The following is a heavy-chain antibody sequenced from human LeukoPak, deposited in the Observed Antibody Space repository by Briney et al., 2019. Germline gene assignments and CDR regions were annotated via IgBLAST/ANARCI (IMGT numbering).Heavy chain of an antibody. V-gene: IGHV4-59*01. Sequence: PSETLSLTCTVTGGSISSYFWSWIRQPPGKGLEWIGYIYYSGSTNYNPSLKSRVTISVDTSKNQFSLKLSSVTAADTAVYYCARGGVVTIFCMDVWGQGTTVTVSS. CDR3: ARGGVVTIFCMDV. CDR1: GGSISSYF. D-gene: IGHD3-9*01. J-gene: IGHJ6*02. CDR2: IYYSGST.